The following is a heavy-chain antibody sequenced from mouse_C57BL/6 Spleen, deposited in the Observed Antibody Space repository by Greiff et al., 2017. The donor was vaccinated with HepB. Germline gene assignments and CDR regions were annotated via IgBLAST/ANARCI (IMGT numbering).Heavy chain of an antibody. J-gene: IGHJ2*01. V-gene: IGHV1-75*01. CDR2: ICPGSGST. CDR3: ARSPYDSRGNYFDY. CDR1: GYTFTDYY. Sequence: VQLQESGPELVKPGASVKISCKASGYTFTDYYINWVKQRPGQGLEWIGWICPGSGSTYYNEKFKGKATLTVDKSYSTDYMLISRLTSDDSAVYFGARSPYDSRGNYFDYWGQGTTLTVSS. D-gene: IGHD1-1*01.